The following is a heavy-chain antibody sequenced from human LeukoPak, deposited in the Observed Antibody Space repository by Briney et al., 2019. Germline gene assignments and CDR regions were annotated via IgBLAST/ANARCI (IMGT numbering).Heavy chain of an antibody. D-gene: IGHD2-2*01. CDR2: IYYSGST. Sequence: PSETLSLTCTVFGGSISSYYWSWIRQPPGKGLEYIGYIYYSGSTNYNPSLKSRVTISLETSKNQFSLKLSSVTAADTAVYYCARSTLPYYYYGMDVWGQGTTVTVSS. V-gene: IGHV4-59*01. CDR1: GGSISSYY. J-gene: IGHJ6*02. CDR3: ARSTLPYYYYGMDV.